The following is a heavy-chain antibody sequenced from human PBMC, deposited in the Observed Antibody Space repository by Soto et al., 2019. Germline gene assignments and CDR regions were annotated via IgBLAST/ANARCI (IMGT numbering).Heavy chain of an antibody. V-gene: IGHV3-66*01. CDR2: IRSGGNT. Sequence: EVQLVESGGGLVQPGGSLRLSCAASGFTVSNDWMYWVRQAPGKGLEWVSVIRSGGNTYYADSVEGRFTISRDNSKNTEYLQMNSLRAEDTAVYYCVRENYYYGMDVWGQGTTVTVSS. CDR1: GFTVSNDW. J-gene: IGHJ6*02. CDR3: VRENYYYGMDV.